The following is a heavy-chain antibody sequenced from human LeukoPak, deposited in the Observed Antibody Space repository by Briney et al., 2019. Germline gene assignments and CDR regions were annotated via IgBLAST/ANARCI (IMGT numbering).Heavy chain of an antibody. CDR2: ISSRSSTI. CDR1: GFTFSSYS. CDR3: ARGRSSSWL. V-gene: IGHV3-48*01. Sequence: GGALRDSWAASGFTFSSYSMNWVRQAPGKGLEWVAYISSRSSTIYYADSVKGRFTISRDNAKNSMYLQMNSLRAEDTAVYYCARGRSSSWLWGQGTLVTVSS. J-gene: IGHJ4*02. D-gene: IGHD6-13*01.